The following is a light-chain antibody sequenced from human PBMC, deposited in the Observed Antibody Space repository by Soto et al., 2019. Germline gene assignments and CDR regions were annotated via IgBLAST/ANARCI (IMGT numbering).Light chain of an antibody. CDR2: GAS. Sequence: EIVLTQSPGTLSLSPGERATLSCRASQSISSNYLAWYQQKPGQAPRLLIYGASSRATGIPDRFSGSVSGTDFTLTISRLEPEDFAVYYYQQYGSSPPMYTFGQGTKLEIK. CDR3: QQYGSSPPMYT. V-gene: IGKV3-20*01. CDR1: QSISSNY. J-gene: IGKJ2*01.